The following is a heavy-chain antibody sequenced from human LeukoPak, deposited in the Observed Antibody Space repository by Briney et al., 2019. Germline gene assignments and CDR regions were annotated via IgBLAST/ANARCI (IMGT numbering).Heavy chain of an antibody. CDR3: AGHHTKDIVVVPAAPLDY. CDR1: GFTFSSYE. Sequence: GGSLRLSCAASGFTFSSYEMNWVRQAPGKGLEWVSYISSSGSTIYYADSVKGRFTISRDNAKNSLYLQMNSLRAEDTAVYYCAGHHTKDIVVVPAAPLDYWGQGTLVTVSS. J-gene: IGHJ4*02. CDR2: ISSSGSTI. D-gene: IGHD2-2*01. V-gene: IGHV3-48*03.